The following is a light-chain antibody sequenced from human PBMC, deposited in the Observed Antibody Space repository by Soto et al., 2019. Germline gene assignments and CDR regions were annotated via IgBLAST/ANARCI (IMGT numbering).Light chain of an antibody. V-gene: IGKV1-9*01. Sequence: DIQLTQSPSFLSASVGDRVTITCRASQGISSFLAWYQQKPGKAPNLLIYAASTLQSWVPSRFSGSGSGTEFNLTISSLQPEDCATYYCQQVQSYPRTFGQGTKVEIK. CDR2: AAS. CDR3: QQVQSYPRT. J-gene: IGKJ1*01. CDR1: QGISSF.